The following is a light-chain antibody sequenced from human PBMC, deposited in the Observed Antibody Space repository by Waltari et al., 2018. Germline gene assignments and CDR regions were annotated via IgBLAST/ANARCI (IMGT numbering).Light chain of an antibody. Sequence: IQMSQSQSSVSASVGGRVTLTCRASQGIRSRLAWYQQKPGKAPKLLIDDASSLHSGVPSRFSGSGSGTDFTLTIRSLQPEDCATYYCQQGNSFPRTFGQGTKVEVK. CDR3: QQGNSFPRT. V-gene: IGKV1-12*01. CDR2: DAS. J-gene: IGKJ1*01. CDR1: QGIRSR.